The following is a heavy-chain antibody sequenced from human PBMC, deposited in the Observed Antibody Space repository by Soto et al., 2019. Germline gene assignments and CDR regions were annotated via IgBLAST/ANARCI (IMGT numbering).Heavy chain of an antibody. CDR1: GYTFSDYY. Sequence: ASVKVSCKASGYTFSDYYMHWVRQAPGQGLEWMGWINPNSGGTNYAQKFQGRVTMTRDTSISTAYMELSRLRSDDTAVYYCARDSLDSFDPWGQGTLVTVSS. J-gene: IGHJ5*02. D-gene: IGHD3-16*02. CDR3: ARDSLDSFDP. CDR2: INPNSGGT. V-gene: IGHV1-2*02.